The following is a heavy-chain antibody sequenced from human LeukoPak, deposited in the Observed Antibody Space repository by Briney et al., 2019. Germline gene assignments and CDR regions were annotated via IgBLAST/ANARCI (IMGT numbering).Heavy chain of an antibody. CDR3: ARALLGGAGVVGV. Sequence: GGSLRLSCAASGCTFSSYWMHWVRQAPGKGLVWVSRINSDGSSTSYADSVQGRFTISRDNAKNTLYLQLNSLRVEDTAVYYCARALLGGAGVVGVWGQGTLVSVSS. J-gene: IGHJ4*02. D-gene: IGHD1-26*01. V-gene: IGHV3-74*01. CDR1: GCTFSSYW. CDR2: INSDGSST.